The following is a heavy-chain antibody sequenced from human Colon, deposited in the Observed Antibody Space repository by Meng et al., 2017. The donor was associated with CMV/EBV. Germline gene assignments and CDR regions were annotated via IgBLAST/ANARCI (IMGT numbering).Heavy chain of an antibody. Sequence: ASVKVSCKASGYTFTSYGISWVRQAPGQGLEWMGWISVFNGRTNYAQKFQGRVTMTTDMSTRTAYLELRNRRSDDTAVYFCARVGDIVVAPAAPFDFWGQGTLVTVSS. D-gene: IGHD2-2*01. CDR3: ARVGDIVVAPAAPFDF. V-gene: IGHV1-18*01. CDR2: ISVFNGRT. J-gene: IGHJ4*02. CDR1: GYTFTSYG.